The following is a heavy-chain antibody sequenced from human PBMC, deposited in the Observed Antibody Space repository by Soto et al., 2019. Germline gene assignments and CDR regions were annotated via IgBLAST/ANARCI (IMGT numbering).Heavy chain of an antibody. CDR3: ARATMPLAYFGGDCYSADY. CDR2: LNIDGSTR. D-gene: IGHD2-21*02. CDR1: GFTFSNYW. J-gene: IGHJ4*02. V-gene: IGHV3-74*01. Sequence: GGSLRLSCSASGFTFSNYWMHWVRQGPGKGLVWVARLNIDGSTRNYADSVKGRFTISRDNAQNTLFLQMNSLSAEDTAVYYCARATMPLAYFGGDCYSADYWGQGTLVTVSS.